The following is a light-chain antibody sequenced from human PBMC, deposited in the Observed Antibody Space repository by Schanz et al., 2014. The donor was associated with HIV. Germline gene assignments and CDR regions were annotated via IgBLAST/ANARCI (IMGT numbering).Light chain of an antibody. J-gene: IGKJ4*01. CDR1: QTVSSNS. CDR2: SAS. CDR3: QQYATTPLT. V-gene: IGKV3-20*01. Sequence: EIVLTQSPVILSLSPGERATLSCRASQTVSSNSLGWYQQKRGQVPRLLIYSASRRANGIPDRFSGSGSGTDFTLTISRLEPEDFALYYCQQYATTPLTFGGGTRVDMK.